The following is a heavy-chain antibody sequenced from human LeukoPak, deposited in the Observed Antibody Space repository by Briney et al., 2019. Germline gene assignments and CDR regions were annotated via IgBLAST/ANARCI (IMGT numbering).Heavy chain of an antibody. D-gene: IGHD6-19*01. Sequence: GGSLRLSCAASGFTFSDYNMNWARQAPGKGLEWVSYISRSSSTIYYADSVKGRFTISRDNANNSLYLQMNSLRAEDTAVYYCARVLSGGLDYWGQGTLVTVSS. CDR3: ARVLSGGLDY. V-gene: IGHV3-48*01. J-gene: IGHJ4*02. CDR1: GFTFSDYN. CDR2: ISRSSSTI.